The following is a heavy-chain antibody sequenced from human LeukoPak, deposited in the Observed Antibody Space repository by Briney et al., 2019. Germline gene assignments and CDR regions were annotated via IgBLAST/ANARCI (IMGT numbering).Heavy chain of an antibody. CDR1: GLTVSSNY. CDR3: ARVSDDSSGYLWRASGTRRPSNYYFDY. CDR2: IYSGGST. D-gene: IGHD3-22*01. Sequence: GGSLRLSCAATGLTVSSNYMSWVRQAPGKGLEWVSVIYSGGSTYYADSVKGRFTISRDNSRNTLYLQMNSLRAEDTAVYYCARVSDDSSGYLWRASGTRRPSNYYFDYWGQGTLVTVSS. J-gene: IGHJ4*02. V-gene: IGHV3-66*01.